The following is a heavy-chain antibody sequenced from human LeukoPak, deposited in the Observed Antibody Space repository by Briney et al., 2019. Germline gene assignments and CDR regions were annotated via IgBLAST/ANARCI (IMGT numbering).Heavy chain of an antibody. CDR1: GFTFSTYA. V-gene: IGHV3-48*01. CDR3: ARDGYDFWSGYPSTADF. D-gene: IGHD3-3*01. Sequence: GGSLRLSCAASGFTFSTYAMNWVRQAPGKWLEWVSYISSSSNTIYYADSVQGRFTISRDNANNSLYLQMNSLRAEDTAVYYCARDGYDFWSGYPSTADFWGQGTLVTVSS. J-gene: IGHJ4*02. CDR2: ISSSSNTI.